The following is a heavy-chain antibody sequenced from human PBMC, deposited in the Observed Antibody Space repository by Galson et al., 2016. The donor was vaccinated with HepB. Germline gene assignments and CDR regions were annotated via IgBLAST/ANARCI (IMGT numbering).Heavy chain of an antibody. D-gene: IGHD6-25*01. Sequence: SLRLSCAVTGFTVRSNYVGWVRQAPGKALEWVSLIYSSGNTHYADSVKGRFTISRDSSKNTVYLQMNSLRVDDTAVYYCARGGGAAAAAWGQGTLVTVSS. CDR3: ARGGGAAAAA. V-gene: IGHV3-53*01. CDR2: IYSSGNT. CDR1: GFTVRSNY. J-gene: IGHJ5*02.